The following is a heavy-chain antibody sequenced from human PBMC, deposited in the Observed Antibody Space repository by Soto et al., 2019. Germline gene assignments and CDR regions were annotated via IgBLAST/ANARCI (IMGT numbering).Heavy chain of an antibody. V-gene: IGHV3-43D*04. CDR1: GFTFDDYA. CDR2: ISWDGGST. Sequence: PGGSLRLSCAASGFTFDDYAMHWVRQAPGKGLEWVSLISWDGGSTYYADSVKGRFTISRDNSENSLYLQMNSLRAEDTALYYCAKDMRGLRITMITRGPLIDYWGQGTRVTVSS. D-gene: IGHD3-22*01. J-gene: IGHJ4*02. CDR3: AKDMRGLRITMITRGPLIDY.